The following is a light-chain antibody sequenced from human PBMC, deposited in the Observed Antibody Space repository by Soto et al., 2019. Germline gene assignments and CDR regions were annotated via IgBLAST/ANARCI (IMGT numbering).Light chain of an antibody. CDR1: QGISSF. V-gene: IGKV1-16*01. Sequence: IQMTQSPSSLSASVGDRVTITCRASQGISSFLAWFQQKPGKAPKSLIYDASTLQSGVSSRFRGSGSDTHFTLTISRLQPEDFATYYCQQYHSYPASFGQGTNVEIK. CDR2: DAS. CDR3: QQYHSYPAS. J-gene: IGKJ1*01.